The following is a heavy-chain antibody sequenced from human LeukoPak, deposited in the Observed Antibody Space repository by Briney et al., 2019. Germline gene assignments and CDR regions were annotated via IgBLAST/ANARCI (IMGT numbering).Heavy chain of an antibody. Sequence: PGGSLRLSCAASGFTFSSYWMHWVRQAPGKGLVWVSRINSDGTIIGYADSVKGRFTISRDNAKNSLYLQMNSLRAEDTAVYYCARDPYSGSYGNYYYYFMDVWGKGTTVTISS. CDR1: GFTFSSYW. V-gene: IGHV3-74*01. J-gene: IGHJ6*03. CDR2: INSDGTII. D-gene: IGHD1-26*01. CDR3: ARDPYSGSYGNYYYYFMDV.